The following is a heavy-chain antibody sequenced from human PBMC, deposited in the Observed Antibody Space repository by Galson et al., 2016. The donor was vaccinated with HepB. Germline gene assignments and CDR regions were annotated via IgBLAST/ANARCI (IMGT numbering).Heavy chain of an antibody. D-gene: IGHD3-9*01. CDR2: ISYAGSNK. Sequence: SLRLSCAASGFTFSSYAMHWVRQAPGKGLEWVAVISYAGSNKYYADSVKGRFTISRDNSKNTLYLQMNSLRAEDTAVYYCARGRRRYFDWFVLWGQGTLVTVSS. CDR1: GFTFSSYA. J-gene: IGHJ4*02. CDR3: ARGRRRYFDWFVL. V-gene: IGHV3-30-3*01.